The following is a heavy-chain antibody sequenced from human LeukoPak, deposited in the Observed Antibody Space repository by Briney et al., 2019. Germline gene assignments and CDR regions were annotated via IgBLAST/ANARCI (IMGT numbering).Heavy chain of an antibody. V-gene: IGHV3-23*01. CDR3: AKTSSGHYYFDY. J-gene: IGHJ4*02. Sequence: GGSLRLSCAASGFTFSNYAMSWVRQAPGKGLEWVSAISGSGGTTSYAGSVKGRFTISRDISENTLYLQMNSLRAKDTAIYYCAKTSSGHYYFDYWGQGTLVTVSS. D-gene: IGHD6-19*01. CDR1: GFTFSNYA. CDR2: ISGSGGTT.